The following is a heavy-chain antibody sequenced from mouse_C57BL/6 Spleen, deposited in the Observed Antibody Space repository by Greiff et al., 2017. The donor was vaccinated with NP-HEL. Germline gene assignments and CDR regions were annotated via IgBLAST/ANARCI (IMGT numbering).Heavy chain of an antibody. Sequence: EVQVVESGGGLVKPGGSLKLSCAASGFTFSSYTMSWVRQTPEKRLEWVATISGGGGNTYYPDSVKGRFTISRDNAKNTLYLQMSSLRSEDTALYYCARPNYYGSSYPAWFAYWGQGTLVTVSA. CDR2: ISGGGGNT. CDR1: GFTFSSYT. D-gene: IGHD1-1*01. V-gene: IGHV5-9*01. CDR3: ARPNYYGSSYPAWFAY. J-gene: IGHJ3*01.